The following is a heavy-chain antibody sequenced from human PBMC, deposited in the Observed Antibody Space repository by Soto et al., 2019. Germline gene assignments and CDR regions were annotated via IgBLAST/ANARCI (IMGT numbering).Heavy chain of an antibody. D-gene: IGHD1-1*01. J-gene: IGHJ4*02. CDR2: IKQDGSEK. CDR3: ASLLDDVTTFDY. V-gene: IGHV3-7*02. CDR1: GFTFSSYW. Sequence: GGSLRLSCAASGFTFSSYWMSWVRQAPGKGLEWVANIKQDGSEKFYVDSVKGRFTVSRDDAKNSLYLQMNSLRGDDTALYYCASLLDDVTTFDYWGQGSLVTVSS.